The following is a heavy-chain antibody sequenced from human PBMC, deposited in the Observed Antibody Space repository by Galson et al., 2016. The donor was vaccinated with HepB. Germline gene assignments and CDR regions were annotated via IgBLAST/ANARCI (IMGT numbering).Heavy chain of an antibody. D-gene: IGHD3/OR15-3a*01. CDR3: ARGLGLPSLYWYFDL. CDR1: GFTFRTYT. V-gene: IGHV3-23*01. Sequence: SLRLSCAASGFTFRTYTMNWIRQTPGKGPEWVSGISGSAAKTYYADSVKGRFTISRDNSKNSLYLHMSSLRDEDTAVYFCARGLGLPSLYWYFDLWGRGTLVTVSS. J-gene: IGHJ2*01. CDR2: ISGSAAKT.